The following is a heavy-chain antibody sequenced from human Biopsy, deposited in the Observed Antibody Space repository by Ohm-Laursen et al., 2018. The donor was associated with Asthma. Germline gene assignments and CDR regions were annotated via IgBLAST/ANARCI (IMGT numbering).Heavy chain of an antibody. V-gene: IGHV1-2*06. Sequence: GASVKVSCKASGYPFTDYYVHWVRQAPGQGLEWMGRIDPNSGGTNYAQKFLGRVTMTRDTSVNTAFMVLSRLRSDDTAVYYCARIKIRIGVGTDRYFDLWGRGTLVTVSS. CDR2: IDPNSGGT. CDR1: GYPFTDYY. D-gene: IGHD3-16*01. J-gene: IGHJ2*01. CDR3: ARIKIRIGVGTDRYFDL.